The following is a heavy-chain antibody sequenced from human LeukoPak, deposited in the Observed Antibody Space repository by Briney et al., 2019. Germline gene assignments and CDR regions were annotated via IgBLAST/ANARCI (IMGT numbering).Heavy chain of an antibody. CDR3: ARLGYCSSTSCHGGYYYGMAV. D-gene: IGHD2-2*01. J-gene: IGHJ6*04. Sequence: SETLSLTCAVYGGSFSGYYWSWIRQPPGKGREWIGEINHSGSTNYNPSLKSRVTISVDTSKKQFSLKLSSVTGADTAVYYCARLGYCSSTSCHGGYYYGMAVWGKGTTVTVSS. CDR2: INHSGST. CDR1: GGSFSGYY. V-gene: IGHV4-34*01.